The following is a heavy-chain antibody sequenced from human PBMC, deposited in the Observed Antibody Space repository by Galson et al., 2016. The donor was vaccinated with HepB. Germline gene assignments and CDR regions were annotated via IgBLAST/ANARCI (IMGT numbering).Heavy chain of an antibody. D-gene: IGHD5/OR15-5a*01. V-gene: IGHV3-23*01. CDR2: ISGNGEST. Sequence: SLRLSCAASGFTFARSAMNWVRQAPGKGLEWVADISGNGESTHYADSVKGRFTVSRDYSQNSLHLQMNNLRAEDTAIYYCAKENLPVSSAIVVEGGMDVWGLGTAVTVSS. CDR3: AKENLPVSSAIVVEGGMDV. CDR1: GFTFARSA. J-gene: IGHJ6*02.